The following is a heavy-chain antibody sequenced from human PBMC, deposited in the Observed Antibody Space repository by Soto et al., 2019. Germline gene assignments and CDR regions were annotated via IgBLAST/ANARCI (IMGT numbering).Heavy chain of an antibody. CDR2: IIPIFGTA. CDR1: GGTFSSYA. J-gene: IGHJ4*02. CDR3: ARPIAAAGTGIYYFDY. Sequence: ASVKVSCKASGGTFSSYAISWVRQAPGQGLEWMGGIIPIFGTANYAQKFQGRVTITADESTSTAYMELSSLRSEDTAVYYCARPIAAAGTGIYYFDYWGQGTPVPVSP. D-gene: IGHD6-13*01. V-gene: IGHV1-69*13.